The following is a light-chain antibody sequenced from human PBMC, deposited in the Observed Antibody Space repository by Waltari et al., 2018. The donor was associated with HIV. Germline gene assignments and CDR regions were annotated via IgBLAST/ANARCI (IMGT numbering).Light chain of an antibody. CDR1: TGAVTSGYY. CDR2: STS. V-gene: IGLV7-43*01. CDR3: LLYYGGAWV. J-gene: IGLJ3*02. Sequence: QNVVTQEPSLTVSPGGTVTLTCASSTGAVTSGYYPNWFQQKPGQAPRPLIYSTSNKHSSTPARFSGSLLGGKAALTLSGVQPEDEAEYYCLLYYGGAWVFGGGTKLTVL.